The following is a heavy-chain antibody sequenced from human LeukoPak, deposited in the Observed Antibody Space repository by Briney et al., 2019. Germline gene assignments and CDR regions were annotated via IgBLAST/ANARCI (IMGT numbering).Heavy chain of an antibody. CDR3: AKDSATKYTMIVVVDAFDI. J-gene: IGHJ3*02. D-gene: IGHD3-22*01. V-gene: IGHV3-30*04. CDR2: ISYDGSNK. Sequence: GGSLRLSCAASGFTFSSYAMHWVRQAPGKGLEWVAVISYDGSNKYYADSVKGRFTISRDNSKNTLYLQMNSLRAEDTAVYYCAKDSATKYTMIVVVDAFDIWGQGTMVTVSS. CDR1: GFTFSSYA.